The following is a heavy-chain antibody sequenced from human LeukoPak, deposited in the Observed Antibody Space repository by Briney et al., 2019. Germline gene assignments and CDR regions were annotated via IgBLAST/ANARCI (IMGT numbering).Heavy chain of an antibody. CDR3: ARGGVTNNNWFDP. D-gene: IGHD2-21*02. Sequence: GGSLRLSCAASGFTFSSYAMSWVRQAPGKGLEWVSAISGSGGSTYYADSVKGRLTISRDNSKNTLYLQMNSLRAEDTAVYYWARGGVTNNNWFDPWGQGTLVTVSS. CDR2: ISGSGGST. J-gene: IGHJ5*02. V-gene: IGHV3-23*01. CDR1: GFTFSSYA.